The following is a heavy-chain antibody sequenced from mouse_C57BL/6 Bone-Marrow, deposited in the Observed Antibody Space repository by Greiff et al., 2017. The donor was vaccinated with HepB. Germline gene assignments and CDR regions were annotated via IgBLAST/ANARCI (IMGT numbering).Heavy chain of an antibody. V-gene: IGHV1-74*01. Sequence: QVQLQQPGAELVKPGASVKVSCKASGYTFTSYWMHWVKQRPGQGLEWIGRIHPSDSDTNYNQKFKGKATLTVDKSSSTAYMQLSGLTSEDSAVYYCAIRGYRPYGGWFAYWGQGTLVTVSA. CDR3: AIRGYRPYGGWFAY. D-gene: IGHD1-1*01. J-gene: IGHJ3*01. CDR2: IHPSDSDT. CDR1: GYTFTSYW.